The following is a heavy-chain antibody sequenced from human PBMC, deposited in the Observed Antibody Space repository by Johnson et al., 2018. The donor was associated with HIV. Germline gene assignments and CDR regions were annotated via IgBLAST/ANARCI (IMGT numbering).Heavy chain of an antibody. CDR1: GFTFSSYA. CDR3: AKNSAAFDI. D-gene: IGHD2/OR15-2a*01. CDR2: ISYDGSNQ. Sequence: QVQLVEAGGGVVQPGRSLRLSCAASGFTFSSYAMHWVRQAPGKGLEWVAVISYDGSNQYYADSVTGRFTIARDNSKNTLYLQMNSLRAEDTAVYYCAKNSAAFDIWGQGTMVTVAS. J-gene: IGHJ3*02. V-gene: IGHV3-30*04.